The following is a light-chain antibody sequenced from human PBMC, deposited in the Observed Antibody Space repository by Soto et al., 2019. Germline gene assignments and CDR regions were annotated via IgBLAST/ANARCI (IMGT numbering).Light chain of an antibody. CDR3: QQYDSSPLT. J-gene: IGKJ4*01. CDR1: QNVISSY. Sequence: ENVLTQSPGTLSLSPGERATLSCRASQNVISSYLAWYQQKPGQAPSLLVYATSSRAAGIPDRFSGSGSGTDFTLTISRLEPEDCAVYYCQQYDSSPLTFGGGTKVEIK. V-gene: IGKV3-20*01. CDR2: ATS.